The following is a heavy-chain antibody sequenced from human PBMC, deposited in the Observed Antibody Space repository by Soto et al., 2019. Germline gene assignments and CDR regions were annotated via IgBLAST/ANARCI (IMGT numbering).Heavy chain of an antibody. Sequence: SETVSRTYNVSGRTIRSSGYHGGWSRQPPGKGLEWIGTIYYSGSTYYNPSLKSRVTISVDTSKNQFSLKLSSVTAADTAVYYCAASCVGCGGFNYYGMDVWGQGTTVT. V-gene: IGHV4-39*01. CDR2: IYYSGST. J-gene: IGHJ6*02. D-gene: IGHD2-21*01. CDR1: GRTIRSSGYH. CDR3: AASCVGCGGFNYYGMDV.